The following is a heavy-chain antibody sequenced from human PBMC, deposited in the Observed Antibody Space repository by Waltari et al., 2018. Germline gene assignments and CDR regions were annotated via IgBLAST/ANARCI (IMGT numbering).Heavy chain of an antibody. J-gene: IGHJ3*02. Sequence: QVQLQQWGAGLLKPSETLSLTCAVYGGSFSGYYWSWIRQPPGKGLEWIGEINHSGSTNYNPSLKSRVTISVDTSKNQFSLKLSSVTAADTAVYYCARMGTGYSSGWYWVAAFDIWGQGTMVTVSS. D-gene: IGHD6-19*01. CDR3: ARMGTGYSSGWYWVAAFDI. CDR2: INHSGST. V-gene: IGHV4-34*01. CDR1: GGSFSGYY.